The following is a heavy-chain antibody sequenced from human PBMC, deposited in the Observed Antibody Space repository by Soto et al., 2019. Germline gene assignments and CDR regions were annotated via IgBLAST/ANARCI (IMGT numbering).Heavy chain of an antibody. CDR2: IIPILGIA. D-gene: IGHD3-10*01. CDR1: GGTFSSYT. V-gene: IGHV1-69*08. J-gene: IGHJ5*02. CDR3: ARDREDMGRDLRWFDP. Sequence: QVQLVQSGAEVKKPGSSVKVSCKASGGTFSSYTISWVRQAPGQGLEWMGRIIPILGIANYAQKFQGRVTITADKSTSTRYMEVSSLRAEDTAVYYCARDREDMGRDLRWFDPWGQGTLVTVSS.